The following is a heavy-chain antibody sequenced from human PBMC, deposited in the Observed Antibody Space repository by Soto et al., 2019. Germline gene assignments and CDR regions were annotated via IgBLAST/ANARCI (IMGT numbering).Heavy chain of an antibody. CDR1: GGSISPYY. J-gene: IGHJ3*02. V-gene: IGHV4-59*01. D-gene: IGHD7-27*01. CDR2: IYYTEST. CDR3: ARDRGSNWGLIDAVDI. Sequence: QVKLQESGPGLVKPSETLSLTCTVPGGSISPYYWNWIRQHPGKGLEWIGYIYYTESTNYSPSLKSRVTMSVDTSKNQFSPKLKSVTAADTAVYYCARDRGSNWGLIDAVDIWGKGTVVSVSA.